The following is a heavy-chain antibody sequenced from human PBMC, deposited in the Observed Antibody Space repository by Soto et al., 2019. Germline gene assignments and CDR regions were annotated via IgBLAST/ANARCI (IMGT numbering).Heavy chain of an antibody. CDR1: GFTFSSYA. V-gene: IGHV3-30-3*01. J-gene: IGHJ4*02. CDR3: ARDLWSSSSPFAY. CDR2: ISYDGSNK. Sequence: QVQLVESGGGVVQPGRSLRLSCAASGFTFSSYAMHWVRQAPGKGLEWVAVISYDGSNKYYADSVKGRFTISRDNSKNTLYLQMNSLRAEDTAVYYCARDLWSSSSPFAYWGQGTLVTVSS. D-gene: IGHD6-6*01.